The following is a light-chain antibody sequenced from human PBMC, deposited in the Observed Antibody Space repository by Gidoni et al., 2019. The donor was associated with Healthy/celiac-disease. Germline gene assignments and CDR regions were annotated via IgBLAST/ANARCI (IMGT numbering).Light chain of an antibody. CDR3: MIWHSSASWV. V-gene: IGLV5-45*02. J-gene: IGLJ3*02. Sequence: QAGLTQPSSLSASPGAAASLTCTLRSGINVGTYRIYWYQQKPGSPPQYLLRYKSDSDKQQGSGVPSRFSGSKDASANAGILLISGLQSEDEADYYCMIWHSSASWVFGGGTKLTVL. CDR1: SGINVGTYR. CDR2: YKSDSDK.